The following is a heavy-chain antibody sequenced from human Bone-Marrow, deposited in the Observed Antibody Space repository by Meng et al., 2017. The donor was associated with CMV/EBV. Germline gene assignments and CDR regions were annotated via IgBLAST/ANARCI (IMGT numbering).Heavy chain of an antibody. CDR3: ARIAAAALKPYYYGMDV. V-gene: IGHV3-15*01. Sequence: GESLKISCAASGFTFSNAWMSWVRQAPGKGLEWVGRIKSKTDGGTTDYAAPVKGRFTISRDDSKNTLYLQKNSLRAEDTAVYYCARIAAAALKPYYYGMDVWGQGTTVTVSS. J-gene: IGHJ6*02. D-gene: IGHD6-13*01. CDR2: IKSKTDGGTT. CDR1: GFTFSNAW.